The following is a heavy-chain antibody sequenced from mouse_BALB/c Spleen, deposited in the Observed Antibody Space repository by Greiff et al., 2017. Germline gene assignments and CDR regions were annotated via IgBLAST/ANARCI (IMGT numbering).Heavy chain of an antibody. CDR3: ARESAYYAMDY. CDR1: GFNIKDTY. J-gene: IGHJ4*01. V-gene: IGHV14-3*02. CDR2: IDPANGNT. Sequence: EVQLQQSGAELVKPGASVKLSCTASGFNIKDTYMHWVKQRPEQGLEWIGRIDPANGNTKYDPKFQGKATITADKSSNTAYMQLSSLTSEDSAVYFCARESAYYAMDYWGQGTSVTVSS.